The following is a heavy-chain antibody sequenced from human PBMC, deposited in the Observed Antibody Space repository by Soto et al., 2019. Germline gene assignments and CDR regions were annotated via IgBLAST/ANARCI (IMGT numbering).Heavy chain of an antibody. V-gene: IGHV3-23*01. CDR3: AKNQERELPRVIDF. CDR1: GLTFSNYA. CDR2: MSGSSSTT. Sequence: PGGSLSLSCATSGLTFSNYAMSWVRQAPGGGLEWVSSMSGSSSTTYYADSVRGRFTISRDRSKNTLYLQMSSLRVEDTALYYCAKNQERELPRVIDFWGQGTLVTV. D-gene: IGHD1-7*01. J-gene: IGHJ4*02.